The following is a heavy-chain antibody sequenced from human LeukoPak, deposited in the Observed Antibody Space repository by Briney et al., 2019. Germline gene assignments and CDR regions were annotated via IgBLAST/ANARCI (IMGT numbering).Heavy chain of an antibody. CDR2: ISYDGSNK. J-gene: IGHJ6*02. CDR1: GFTFSSYA. CDR3: ARDDSVAGNRYGMDV. Sequence: PGRSLRLSCAASGFTFSSYAMHWVRQAPGKGLEWVAVISYDGSNKYYADSVKGRFSISRDNSKNTLYLQMNSLRAEDTAVYYCARDDSVAGNRYGMDVWGQGTTVTVSS. V-gene: IGHV3-30*01. D-gene: IGHD6-19*01.